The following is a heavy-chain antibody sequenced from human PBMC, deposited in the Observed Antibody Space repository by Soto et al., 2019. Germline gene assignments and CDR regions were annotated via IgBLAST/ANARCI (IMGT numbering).Heavy chain of an antibody. CDR1: GFTFSSHA. V-gene: IGHV3-23*01. Sequence: LRLSCAASGFTFSSHAMSWVRQAPGKGLEWVSTISGSGGSTYYADSVKGRFTVSRDNSKSTLYLQMNSLRAEDTAVYYCAKDHPSQLYGMDVWGQGTTVTVSS. J-gene: IGHJ6*02. D-gene: IGHD2-2*01. CDR2: ISGSGGST. CDR3: AKDHPSQLYGMDV.